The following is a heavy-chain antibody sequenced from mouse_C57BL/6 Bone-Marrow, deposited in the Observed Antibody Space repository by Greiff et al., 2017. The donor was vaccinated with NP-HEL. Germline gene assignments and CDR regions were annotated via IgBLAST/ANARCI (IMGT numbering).Heavy chain of an antibody. Sequence: LVESGAELVRPGTSVKMSCKASGYTFTNYWIGWAKQRPGHGLEWIGDIYPGGGYTNYNEKFKGKATLTADKSSSTAYMQFSSLTSEDSAIYYCARRYYAMDYWGQGTSVTVSS. CDR2: IYPGGGYT. CDR1: GYTFTNYW. J-gene: IGHJ4*01. CDR3: ARRYYAMDY. V-gene: IGHV1-63*01.